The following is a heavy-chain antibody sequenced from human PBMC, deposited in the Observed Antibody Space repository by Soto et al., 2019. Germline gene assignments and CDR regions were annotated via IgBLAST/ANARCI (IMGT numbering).Heavy chain of an antibody. CDR2: ISSSSSYI. Sequence: XXSLRLSCAACGFTFSRYSMHWVLQAPGKGLECVSSISSSSSYIYYADSVKGRFTIPRDNAKNSLYLQMNSLRAEDTALYYCARDQPGYSYGYGWGYWAQGTRVTVSS. J-gene: IGHJ4*02. V-gene: IGHV3-21*01. CDR1: GFTFSRYS. CDR3: ARDQPGYSYGYGWGY. D-gene: IGHD5-18*01.